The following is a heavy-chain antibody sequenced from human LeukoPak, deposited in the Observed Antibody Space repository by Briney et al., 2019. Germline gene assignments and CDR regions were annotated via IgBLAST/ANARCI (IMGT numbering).Heavy chain of an antibody. CDR3: ARRGSNYYDSSGYLSLDY. V-gene: IGHV1-8*01. J-gene: IGHJ4*02. CDR2: MNPNSGNT. Sequence: ASVKVSCKASGYTFTSYDINWVRQATGQGLEWMGWMNPNSGNTGYAQKFQGRVTMTRNTSISTAYMELSSLRSEDTAVYYCARRGSNYYDSSGYLSLDYGGQGTLVTVPS. D-gene: IGHD3-22*01. CDR1: GYTFTSYD.